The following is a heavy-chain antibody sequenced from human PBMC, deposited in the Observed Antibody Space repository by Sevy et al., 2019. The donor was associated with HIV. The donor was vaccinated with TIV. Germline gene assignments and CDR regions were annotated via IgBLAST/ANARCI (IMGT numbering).Heavy chain of an antibody. D-gene: IGHD2-2*01. CDR1: GFTFCSYD. CDR2: IGTAGDA. J-gene: IGHJ6*03. Sequence: GGSLRLSCAASGFTFCSYDMHWVRQATGKGLEWVSAIGTAGDAYYAGSVRGRFTISRENAKNSFYLQMNSLGAGDTAVYYCARAGIGYCGSSSCPHSRYYKDVWGKGTTVTVSS. V-gene: IGHV3-13*01. CDR3: ARAGIGYCGSSSCPHSRYYKDV.